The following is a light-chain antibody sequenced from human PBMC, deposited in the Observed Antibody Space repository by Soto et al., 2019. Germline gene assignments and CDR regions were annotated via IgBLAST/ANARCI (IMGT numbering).Light chain of an antibody. Sequence: DIQMTQSPTSLSASVGDRVTIICRVSQSISSHLNWYQQKPGKAPNLLVYDASTLQSRVPSRFSGRGSGTDFTLTISSLQPEDFATYYCQQTYSTPPTFGGGTKVEIK. CDR1: QSISSH. CDR3: QQTYSTPPT. CDR2: DAS. J-gene: IGKJ4*01. V-gene: IGKV1-39*01.